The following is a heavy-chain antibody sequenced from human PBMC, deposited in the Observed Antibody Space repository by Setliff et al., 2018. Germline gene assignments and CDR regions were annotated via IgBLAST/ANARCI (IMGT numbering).Heavy chain of an antibody. CDR2: IHYRGTT. CDR1: GFSISSGYY. J-gene: IGHJ1*01. D-gene: IGHD2-15*01. CDR3: ARASLGKFGSAVEYFHH. V-gene: IGHV4-38-2*01. Sequence: PSETLSLTCAVSGFSISSGYYWGWIRQPPGKGLEWIGRIHYRGTTYSNASLASRLTLSVDTSKNQFSLKLTSVTAADPAVYYCARASLGKFGSAVEYFHHWGQGTLVTVPQ.